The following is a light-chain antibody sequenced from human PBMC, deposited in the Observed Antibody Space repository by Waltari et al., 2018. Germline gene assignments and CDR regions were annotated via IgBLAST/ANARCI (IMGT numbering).Light chain of an antibody. Sequence: EIVLTQSPGTLSLSLRERATVPCRASQSVSRALAWYQQKPGQAPRLLIYGASTRATGIPDRFSGSGSGTDFSLTISRLEPDDFAVYYCQHYLRLPVTFGQGTTVEI. J-gene: IGKJ1*01. CDR1: QSVSRA. CDR2: GAS. CDR3: QHYLRLPVT. V-gene: IGKV3-20*01.